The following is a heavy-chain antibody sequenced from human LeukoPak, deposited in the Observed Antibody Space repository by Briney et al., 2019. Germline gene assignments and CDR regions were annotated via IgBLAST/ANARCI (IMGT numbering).Heavy chain of an antibody. CDR1: GGSIRSDDYY. Sequence: PSQTLSLTCTVSGGSIRSDDYYWSWIRQPPGKGLEWIGYMFYTGNTHYNPSLQSRVTFSVDTSKNQFSLKLSSVTAADTAVYFCATVVVVAATNYYYYATDVWGQGTTVTVSS. CDR2: MFYTGNT. V-gene: IGHV4-30-4*01. J-gene: IGHJ6*02. D-gene: IGHD2-15*01. CDR3: ATVVVVAATNYYYYATDV.